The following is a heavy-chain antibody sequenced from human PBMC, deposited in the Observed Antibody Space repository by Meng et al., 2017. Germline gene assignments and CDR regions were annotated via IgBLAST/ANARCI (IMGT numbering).Heavy chain of an antibody. J-gene: IGHJ4*02. D-gene: IGHD4-17*01. Sequence: VQRVESGGGLVKPGGSLRLSCAASGFTFSSYSMNWVRQAPGKGLEWVSSISSSSSYIYYADSVKGRFTISRDNAKNSLYLQMNSLRAEDTAVYYCAREDYGDSRPFDYWGQGTLVTVSS. CDR1: GFTFSSYS. CDR3: AREDYGDSRPFDY. CDR2: ISSSSSYI. V-gene: IGHV3-21*01.